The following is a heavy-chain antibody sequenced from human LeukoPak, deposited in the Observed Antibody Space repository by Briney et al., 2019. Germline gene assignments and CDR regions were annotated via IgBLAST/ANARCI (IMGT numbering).Heavy chain of an antibody. J-gene: IGHJ5*02. Sequence: PGGSLRLSCAASGFTFSSYAMSWVRQAPGKGLEWVSAISGSGGSTYYADSVKGRFSISRDNSKNTLYLQMNSLRAEGTAVYYCAKLRWFRDLDWFDPGGQGTLVTVSS. D-gene: IGHD3-10*01. CDR1: GFTFSSYA. V-gene: IGHV3-23*01. CDR3: AKLRWFRDLDWFDP. CDR2: ISGSGGST.